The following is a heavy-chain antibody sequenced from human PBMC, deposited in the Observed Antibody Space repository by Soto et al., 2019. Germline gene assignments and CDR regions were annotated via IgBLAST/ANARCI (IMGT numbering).Heavy chain of an antibody. CDR1: GGSFSGYY. V-gene: IGHV4-34*01. CDR2: INHSGST. CDR3: ARRDTRRDYYYYYMDV. J-gene: IGHJ6*03. Sequence: SETLSLTCAVYGGSFSGYYWSWIRQPPGKRLEWIGEINHSGSTNYNPSLKSRVTISVDTSKNQFSLKLSSVTAADTAVYYCARRDTRRDYYYYYMDVWGKGTTVTVSS.